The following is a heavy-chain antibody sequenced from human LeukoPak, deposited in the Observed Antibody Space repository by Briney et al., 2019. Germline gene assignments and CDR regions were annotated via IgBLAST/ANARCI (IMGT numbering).Heavy chain of an antibody. Sequence: QPGRSLRLSCTASGFTFGDYAMHWVRQAPGKGLEWVAVISYDGSNKYYADSVKGRFTISRDNSKNTLYLQMNSLRAEDTAVYYCAKDGRLSGYFDYWGQGTLVTVSS. J-gene: IGHJ4*02. CDR3: AKDGRLSGYFDY. CDR2: ISYDGSNK. CDR1: GFTFGDYA. V-gene: IGHV3-30*04. D-gene: IGHD3-16*02.